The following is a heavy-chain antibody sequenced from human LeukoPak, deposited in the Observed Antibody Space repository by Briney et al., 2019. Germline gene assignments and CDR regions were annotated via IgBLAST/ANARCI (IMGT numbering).Heavy chain of an antibody. Sequence: GGSLRLSCAASGFTLSDYYMSWVRQAPGKGLEWVSYIIRSGTTIYYADSVKGRFTISRDNDKNSMYLQMNSLRAEDTAVYYCAREFCSSTSCYSRGFDYWGPGTLVTVSS. CDR2: IIRSGTTI. CDR1: GFTLSDYY. V-gene: IGHV3-11*01. D-gene: IGHD2-2*01. J-gene: IGHJ4*02. CDR3: AREFCSSTSCYSRGFDY.